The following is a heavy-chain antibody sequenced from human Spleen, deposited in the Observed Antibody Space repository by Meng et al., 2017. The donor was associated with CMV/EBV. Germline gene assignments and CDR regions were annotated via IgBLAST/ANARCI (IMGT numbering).Heavy chain of an antibody. J-gene: IGHJ4*02. D-gene: IGHD1-26*01. Sequence: ASVKVSCKPSGGTVSTYAIHWVRQAPGQGLEWMGWISAYNGNTNYAQKLQGRVTMTTDTSTSTAYMELRSLRSDDTAVYYCARDSGSEYWGQGTLVTVSS. CDR1: GGTVSTYA. CDR3: ARDSGSEY. V-gene: IGHV1-18*01. CDR2: ISAYNGNT.